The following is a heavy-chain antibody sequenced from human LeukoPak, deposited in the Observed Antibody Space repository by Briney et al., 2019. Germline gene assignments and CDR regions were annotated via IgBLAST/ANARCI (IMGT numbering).Heavy chain of an antibody. D-gene: IGHD3-3*01. Sequence: ASVKVSCKASGYTFTGYYMHWVRQAPGQGLGWMGWINPNSGGTNYAQKFQGWVTMTRDTSISTAYMELSRLRSDDTAVYYCAREPSTIFGAGEGSYGMDVWGQGTTVTVSS. CDR2: INPNSGGT. V-gene: IGHV1-2*04. CDR3: AREPSTIFGAGEGSYGMDV. CDR1: GYTFTGYY. J-gene: IGHJ6*02.